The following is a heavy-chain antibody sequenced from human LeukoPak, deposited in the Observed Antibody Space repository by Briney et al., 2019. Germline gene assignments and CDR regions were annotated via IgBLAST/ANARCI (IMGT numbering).Heavy chain of an antibody. Sequence: ASVKVSCKASGYTFTSYGISWVRQAPGQGLEWMGWISAKNGDIKYTQKLQGRVTMTTDTSTTTAYMELRSLRSDDTAVYYCARGDSRDWYNWFDPWGREPWSPSPQ. CDR2: ISAKNGDI. D-gene: IGHD3-9*01. J-gene: IGHJ5*02. V-gene: IGHV1-18*04. CDR1: GYTFTSYG. CDR3: ARGDSRDWYNWFDP.